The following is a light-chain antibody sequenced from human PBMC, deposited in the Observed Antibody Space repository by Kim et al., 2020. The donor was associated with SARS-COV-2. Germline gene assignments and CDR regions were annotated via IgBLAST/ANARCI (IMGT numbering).Light chain of an antibody. J-gene: IGLJ3*02. CDR3: QTWDSGTAWV. CDR2: QDD. Sequence: VSTGKTASITCSGEKLGDKYACWYQQKPGQSPILILYQDDKRPSGIPERFSGSNSGDTATLTISGTQAMDEADYYCQTWDSGTAWVFGGGTQLTVL. V-gene: IGLV3-1*01. CDR1: KLGDKY.